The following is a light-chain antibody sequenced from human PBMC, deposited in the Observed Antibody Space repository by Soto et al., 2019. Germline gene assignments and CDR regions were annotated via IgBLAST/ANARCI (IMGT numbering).Light chain of an antibody. CDR1: SSEIGAYNF. J-gene: IGLJ2*01. CDR2: DVN. Sequence: QSALTQPASVSGSPGQSITISLTGTSSEIGAYNFVSWYQQLPGKAPKLMLYDVNIRPSGVSNRFSGSKSGNTASLTISGLEAEDEADYYCTSWTTSTTMIFGGGTKVTVL. V-gene: IGLV2-14*03. CDR3: TSWTTSTTMI.